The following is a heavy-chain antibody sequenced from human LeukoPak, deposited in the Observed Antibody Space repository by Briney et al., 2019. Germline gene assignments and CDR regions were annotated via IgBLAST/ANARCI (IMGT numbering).Heavy chain of an antibody. V-gene: IGHV3-72*01. CDR1: GSTISDHY. CDR3: ARVCTSTACVDY. CDR2: IRKKANSYTT. J-gene: IGHJ4*02. Sequence: PGGSLRLSCAASGSTISDHYMDWVRQAPGKGMEWVGRIRKKANSYTTEYAASVKGRFTISRDDSKKTLFLQMNSLKTEDTAVYYCARVCTSTACVDYWGQGTLATVSS. D-gene: IGHD2-2*01.